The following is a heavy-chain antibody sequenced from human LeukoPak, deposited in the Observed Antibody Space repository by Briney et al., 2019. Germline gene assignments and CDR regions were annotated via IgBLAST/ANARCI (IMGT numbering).Heavy chain of an antibody. CDR1: GDSISSGAYY. CDR3: ARELWFANAPGSWLDP. V-gene: IGHV4-30-2*01. D-gene: IGHD3-10*01. J-gene: IGHJ5*02. CDR2: IFHSGST. Sequence: TLSLTCVVSGDSISSGAYYWSRIRQPPGKGLEWIGYIFHSGSTFYNPSLKSRVTISVDNSKNQFSLRLSSVTAADTAVYYCARELWFANAPGSWLDPWGQGTLVTVSS.